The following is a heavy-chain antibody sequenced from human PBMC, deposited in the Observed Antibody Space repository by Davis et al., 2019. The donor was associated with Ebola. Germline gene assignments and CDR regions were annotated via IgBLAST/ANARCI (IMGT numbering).Heavy chain of an antibody. D-gene: IGHD3-16*01. CDR3: GRVKGGAGGGGVANWFDP. V-gene: IGHV1-24*01. J-gene: IGHJ5*02. CDR2: FDPEDGET. CDR1: GYTLTELS. Sequence: AASVKVSCKVSGYTLTELSMHWVRQAPGKGLEWMGGFDPEDGETIYAQKFQGRVTTTTDTSTSTAYRELRSLRSDDTAGYYCGRVKGGAGGGGVANWFDPWGQGTLVTVSS.